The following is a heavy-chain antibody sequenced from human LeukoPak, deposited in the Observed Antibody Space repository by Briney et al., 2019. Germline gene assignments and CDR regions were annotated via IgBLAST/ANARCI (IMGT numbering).Heavy chain of an antibody. CDR2: IYSGGST. Sequence: PGGSLRLSCAASGFRFSSYAMSWVRQAPGKGLEWVSVIYSGGSTYYADSVKGRFTISRDNSKNTLYLQMNSLRAEDTAVYYCSIVTPPAADAFDIWGQGTMVTVSS. CDR3: SIVTPPAADAFDI. CDR1: GFRFSSYA. J-gene: IGHJ3*02. V-gene: IGHV3-66*01. D-gene: IGHD2-21*02.